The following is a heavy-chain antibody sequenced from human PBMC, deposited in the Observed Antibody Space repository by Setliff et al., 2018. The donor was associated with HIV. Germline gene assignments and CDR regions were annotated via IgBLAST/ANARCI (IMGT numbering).Heavy chain of an antibody. CDR2: IYPGDSDT. CDR3: ARHGQYGSGSYYNRPFDY. V-gene: IGHV5-51*01. D-gene: IGHD3-10*01. CDR1: GYSFTSYW. J-gene: IGHJ4*02. Sequence: GESLKISCKGSGYSFTSYWIGWVRQMPGKGLEWMGIIYPGDSDTRYSPSFQGQVTISADKSFSTAYLQWSSLKASDTAMYYCARHGQYGSGSYYNRPFDYWGQGTLVTVSS.